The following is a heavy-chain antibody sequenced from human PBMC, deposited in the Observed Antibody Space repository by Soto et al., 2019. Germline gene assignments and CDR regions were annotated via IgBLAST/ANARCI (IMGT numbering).Heavy chain of an antibody. CDR2: IDSSGVTI. J-gene: IGHJ5*02. CDR3: ASLWGRQLWLPPP. D-gene: IGHD5-18*01. Sequence: GGSLRLSCAASGFTFSNYEMNWVLQAPGKGLEWVSNIDSSGVTIYYADSVKGRFTISRDNAKNSLYLQMNSLRVEDTAVYYCASLWGRQLWLPPPWGQGTQVTVSS. V-gene: IGHV3-48*03. CDR1: GFTFSNYE.